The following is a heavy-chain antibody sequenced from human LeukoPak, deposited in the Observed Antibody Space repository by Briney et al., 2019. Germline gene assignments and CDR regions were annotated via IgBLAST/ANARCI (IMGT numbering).Heavy chain of an antibody. CDR1: GGSISGYY. J-gene: IGHJ4*02. CDR2: IYYSGST. D-gene: IGHD2-21*01. Sequence: PSETLSLTCTVSGGSISGYYWSWLRQPPGKGLEWVGYIYYSGSTNYNPSLKSRVTISVDTSKNQFSLRVSSVTAADTAVYYCARHLNNCGDDCYIFDYWGQGTLVTVSS. CDR3: ARHLNNCGDDCYIFDY. V-gene: IGHV4-59*08.